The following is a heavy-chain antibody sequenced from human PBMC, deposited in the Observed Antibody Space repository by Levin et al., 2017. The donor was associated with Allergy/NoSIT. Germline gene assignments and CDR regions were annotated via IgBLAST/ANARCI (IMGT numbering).Heavy chain of an antibody. V-gene: IGHV4-59*01. J-gene: IGHJ4*02. CDR1: GGSISSYY. Sequence: SETLSLTCTVSGGSISSYYWSWIRQPPGKGLEWIGYIYYSGSTNYNPSLKSRVTISVDTSKNQFSLKLSSVTAADTAVYYCARLGGYPGYSSSWLDYWGQGTLVTVSS. CDR3: ARLGGYPGYSSSWLDY. D-gene: IGHD6-13*01. CDR2: IYYSGST.